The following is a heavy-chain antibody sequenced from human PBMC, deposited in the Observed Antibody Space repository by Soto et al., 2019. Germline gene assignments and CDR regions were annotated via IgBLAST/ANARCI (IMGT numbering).Heavy chain of an antibody. Sequence: NPSETLSLTCTVSGGSISSGDYYWSWIRQPPGKGLEWIGYIYYSGSTYYNPSLKSRVTISVDTSKNQFSLELSSVTAADTAVYYCASELRGPKYFQHWGQGTLVTVSS. CDR3: ASELRGPKYFQH. V-gene: IGHV4-30-4*01. D-gene: IGHD2-21*01. J-gene: IGHJ1*01. CDR2: IYYSGST. CDR1: GGSISSGDYY.